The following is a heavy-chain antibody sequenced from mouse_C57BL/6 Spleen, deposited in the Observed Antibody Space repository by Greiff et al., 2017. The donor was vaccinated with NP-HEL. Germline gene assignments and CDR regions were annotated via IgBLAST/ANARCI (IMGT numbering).Heavy chain of an antibody. CDR1: GFSLTSYG. D-gene: IGHD1-1*01. J-gene: IGHJ1*03. CDR3: AKEKITTGYFDV. CDR2: IWRGGST. V-gene: IGHV2-5*01. Sequence: VMLVESGPGLVQPSQSLSITCTVSGFSLTSYGVHWVRQSPGKGLEWLGVIWRGGSTDYNAAFMSRLSITKDNSKSQVFFKMNSLQADDTAIYCCAKEKITTGYFDVWGTGTTVTVSS.